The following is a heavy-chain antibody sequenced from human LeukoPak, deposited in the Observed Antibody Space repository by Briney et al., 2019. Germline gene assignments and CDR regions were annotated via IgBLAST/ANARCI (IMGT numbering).Heavy chain of an antibody. J-gene: IGHJ3*02. V-gene: IGHV3-21*01. D-gene: IGHD3-3*01. CDR2: ISSSSSYI. CDR3: ARVFGKGGVNAFDI. Sequence: GGSLRLSCAASGFTFSSYSMNWVRQAPGKGLEWVSSISSSSSYIYYADSVKGRFTISRDNAKNSLYLQMNSLRAEDTAVYYCARVFGKGGVNAFDIWGQGTMVTVSS. CDR1: GFTFSSYS.